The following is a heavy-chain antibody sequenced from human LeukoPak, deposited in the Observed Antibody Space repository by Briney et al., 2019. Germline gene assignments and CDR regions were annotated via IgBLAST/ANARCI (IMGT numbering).Heavy chain of an antibody. V-gene: IGHV3-15*01. D-gene: IGHD3-3*01. CDR2: IKSKTDGGTT. CDR1: GFTFSNAW. Sequence: GGSLRLSCAASGFTFSNAWMSWVRQAPGKGLEWVGRIKSKTDGGTTDYAAPVKGRFTISRDDSKNTLYLQMNSLKTEDTAVYYCTTFRVLRFLEWKSAWGQGTLATVSS. CDR3: TTFRVLRFLEWKSA. J-gene: IGHJ5*02.